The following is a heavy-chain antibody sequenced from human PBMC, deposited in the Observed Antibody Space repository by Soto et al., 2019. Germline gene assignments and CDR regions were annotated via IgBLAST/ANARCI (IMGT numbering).Heavy chain of an antibody. J-gene: IGHJ3*02. V-gene: IGHV3-74*01. D-gene: IGHD5-12*01. CDR2: INSDGSST. Sequence: EVQLVESGGGLVQPGGSLRLSCAASGFTFSSYWMHWVRQAPGKGLVWVSRINSDGSSTSYADSVKGRFTIARDNATNTLYLQMNSLRAADTAVYYCARGRTRRLRFNDVLYIWGQVTMVTVSS. CDR1: GFTFSSYW. CDR3: ARGRTRRLRFNDVLYI.